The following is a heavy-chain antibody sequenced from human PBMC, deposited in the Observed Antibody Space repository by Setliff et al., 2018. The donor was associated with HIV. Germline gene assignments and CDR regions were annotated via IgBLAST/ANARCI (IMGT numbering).Heavy chain of an antibody. CDR1: GYTFTDYF. Sequence: ASVKVSCKSSGYTFTDYFMHWVRQAPGQGLEWMGWISPDNANTRISQRFRGSVTMTRDRSINTAYMEFSRLRPDDTAVYYCARQLSNSLDFWGQGALVTVSS. J-gene: IGHJ4*02. CDR3: ARQLSNSLDF. V-gene: IGHV1-2*02. D-gene: IGHD7-27*01. CDR2: ISPDNANT.